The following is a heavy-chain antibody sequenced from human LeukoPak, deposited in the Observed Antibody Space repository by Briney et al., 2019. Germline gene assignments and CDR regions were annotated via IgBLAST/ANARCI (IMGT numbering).Heavy chain of an antibody. D-gene: IGHD3-10*01. Sequence: GGSLRLSCAASGFTFSFYYMHWVRQATGKGLEGVSGMGTAGDTYYRDSVTCRFTISRENAKNALYLQMNTLRAGDTAVYYCARGMIRGQTDGLEPLCDIWGQGTMVTVSS. CDR3: ARGMIRGQTDGLEPLCDI. V-gene: IGHV3-13*01. CDR2: MGTAGDT. J-gene: IGHJ3*02. CDR1: GFTFSFYY.